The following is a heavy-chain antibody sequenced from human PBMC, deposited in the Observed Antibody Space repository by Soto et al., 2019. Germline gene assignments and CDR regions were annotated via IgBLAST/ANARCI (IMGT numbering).Heavy chain of an antibody. CDR3: ARSSNGALDY. Sequence: LSCAASGFTFNSYWMHWVRQAPGKGLVWVSRINNDGIDTIYADSVKGRLTISRDNAKNTLYLQMNSLGAEDTAVYYCARSSNGALDYWGQGTLVTVSS. D-gene: IGHD2-8*01. J-gene: IGHJ4*02. V-gene: IGHV3-74*01. CDR1: GFTFNSYW. CDR2: INNDGIDT.